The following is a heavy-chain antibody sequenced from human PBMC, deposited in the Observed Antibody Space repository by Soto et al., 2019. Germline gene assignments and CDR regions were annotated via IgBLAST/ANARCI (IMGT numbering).Heavy chain of an antibody. D-gene: IGHD4-17*01. CDR1: GCSISSCGYS. V-gene: IGHV4-30-2*01. CDR2: IYHSGST. J-gene: IGHJ4*02. CDR3: ARASTTVTTLDY. Sequence: QLQLQESGSGLVKPSQTLSLTCAVSGCSISSCGYSWSWIRQPPGKGLERIGYIYHSGSTYYNPSLKIRVTIPGDRSKTQFSLKLSSVTAADTAVYYCARASTTVTTLDYWGQGTLVTVSS.